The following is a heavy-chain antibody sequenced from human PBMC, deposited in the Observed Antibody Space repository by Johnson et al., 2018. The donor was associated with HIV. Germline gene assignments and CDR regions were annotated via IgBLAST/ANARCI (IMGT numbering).Heavy chain of an antibody. D-gene: IGHD5-24*01. CDR1: GFTFSSYG. CDR3: AKARSRRWHHDAFDI. J-gene: IGHJ3*02. CDR2: IWYDGSNK. Sequence: HVQLVEYGGGLVQPGGSLRLSCAASGFTFSSYGMHWVRQAPGKGLEWVAVIWYDGSNKYYADSVKGRFTISRDNSKNTLYLQMNSLRAEDTAVYYCAKARSRRWHHDAFDIWGQGTLVSVSS. V-gene: IGHV3-33*06.